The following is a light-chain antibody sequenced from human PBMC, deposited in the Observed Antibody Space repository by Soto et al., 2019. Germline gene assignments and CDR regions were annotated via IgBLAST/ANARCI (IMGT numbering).Light chain of an antibody. J-gene: IGKJ4*01. CDR2: DIS. CDR1: QRVKNY. Sequence: EIVLTQSPAPLSLSPGERATLSCRASQRVKNYLAWYQQKPGQAPRLLIYDISNRATGIPARFSGSESGAQFTLTISSLGPEDFAVYYCQQRNSWPWLTFGGGTRVEIK. V-gene: IGKV3-11*01. CDR3: QQRNSWPWLT.